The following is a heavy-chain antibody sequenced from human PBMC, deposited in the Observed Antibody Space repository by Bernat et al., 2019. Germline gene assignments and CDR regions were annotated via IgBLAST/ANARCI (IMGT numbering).Heavy chain of an antibody. Sequence: EVQLLESGGGLVQPGGSLRLSCAASGFTFSTYAMSWVRQAPGKELEWVSAISGSGGSTYYADSVKGRFTISRDNSKTTLYLQMSSLRAEDTAVYYCAKKPTSTGSHYHFDYWGQGTLVTVSS. CDR1: GFTFSTYA. CDR3: AKKPTSTGSHYHFDY. J-gene: IGHJ4*02. V-gene: IGHV3-23*01. CDR2: ISGSGGST. D-gene: IGHD1-26*01.